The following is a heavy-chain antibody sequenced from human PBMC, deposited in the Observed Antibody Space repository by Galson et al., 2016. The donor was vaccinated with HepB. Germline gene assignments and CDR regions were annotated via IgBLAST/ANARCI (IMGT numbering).Heavy chain of an antibody. CDR3: ARDREGTSWFSGDYDHYGMDV. CDR1: GFTFSSYN. J-gene: IGHJ6*02. CDR2: ISRSSRHI. D-gene: IGHD6-13*01. Sequence: SLRLSCAASGFTFSSYNMNGVRQAPGKGLEWVSSISRSSRHIYYAASVKGRFTISRDKAKNSLYLQMNSLRVEDTAVYFCARDREGTSWFSGDYDHYGMDVWGQGTTVTVSS. V-gene: IGHV3-21*01.